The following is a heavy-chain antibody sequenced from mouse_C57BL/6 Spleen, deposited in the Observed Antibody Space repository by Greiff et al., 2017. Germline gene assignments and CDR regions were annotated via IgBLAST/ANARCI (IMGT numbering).Heavy chain of an antibody. CDR2: INPNNGGT. CDR3: ARSRGTGYAMDY. Sequence: VQLQQSGPELVKPGASVKIPCKASGYTFTDYNMDWVKQSHGKSLEWIGDINPNNGGTIYNQKFKGKATLTVDKSSSTAYMELRSLTSEDTAVYYCARSRGTGYAMDYWGQGTSVTVAS. D-gene: IGHD4-1*01. J-gene: IGHJ4*01. V-gene: IGHV1-18*01. CDR1: GYTFTDYN.